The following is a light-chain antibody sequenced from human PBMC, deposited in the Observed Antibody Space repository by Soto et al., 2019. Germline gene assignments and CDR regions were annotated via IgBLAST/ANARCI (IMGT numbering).Light chain of an antibody. CDR3: QQRSNWPIT. CDR1: QSVGTY. CDR2: DAS. J-gene: IGKJ5*01. V-gene: IGKV3-11*01. Sequence: ENVLTQSPGTLSLSPGERATLSCRASQSVGTYLAWYQQKPGQAPRLLIFDASKRATGIPARFSGSGSGTDFTLTISSLETEELAVYYCQQRSNWPITFGQGTRLEIK.